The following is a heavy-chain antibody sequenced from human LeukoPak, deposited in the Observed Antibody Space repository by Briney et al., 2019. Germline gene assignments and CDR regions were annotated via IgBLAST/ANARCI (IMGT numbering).Heavy chain of an antibody. D-gene: IGHD6-19*01. J-gene: IGHJ4*02. CDR3: ANFIAVAGVRGEDY. V-gene: IGHV3-23*01. Sequence: GGSLRLSCAASGFTFSSYAMSWVRQAPGKGLEWVSAISGSGGCTYYADSVKGRFTISRDNSKNTLYLQMNSLRAEDTAVYYCANFIAVAGVRGEDYWGQGTLVTVSS. CDR1: GFTFSSYA. CDR2: ISGSGGCT.